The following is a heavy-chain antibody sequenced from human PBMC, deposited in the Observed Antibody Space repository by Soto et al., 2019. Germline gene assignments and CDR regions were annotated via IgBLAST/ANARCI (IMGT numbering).Heavy chain of an antibody. CDR1: GGSISSSSYY. Sequence: SETLSLTCTVSGGSISSSSYYWGWIRQPPGKGLEWIGSIYYSGGTYYNPSLKSRVTISVDTSKNQFSLKLSSVTAADTAVYYCARQPRPGIAAAGNFDYWGQGTLVTVSS. CDR2: IYYSGGT. J-gene: IGHJ4*02. V-gene: IGHV4-39*01. CDR3: ARQPRPGIAAAGNFDY. D-gene: IGHD6-13*01.